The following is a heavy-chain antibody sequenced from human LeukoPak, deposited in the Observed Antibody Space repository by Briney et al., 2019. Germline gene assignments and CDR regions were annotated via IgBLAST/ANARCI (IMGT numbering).Heavy chain of an antibody. CDR1: GFTFSSYW. V-gene: IGHV3-7*01. Sequence: PGGSLRLSCAASGFTFSSYWMSWVRQAPGKGLEWVANIKQDGSEKYYVDSVKGRFTISRDNAKNSLYLQMNSLRAEDTAVYYCARGIDGSYSDYFDYWGRGTLVTVSS. J-gene: IGHJ4*02. D-gene: IGHD1-26*01. CDR3: ARGIDGSYSDYFDY. CDR2: IKQDGSEK.